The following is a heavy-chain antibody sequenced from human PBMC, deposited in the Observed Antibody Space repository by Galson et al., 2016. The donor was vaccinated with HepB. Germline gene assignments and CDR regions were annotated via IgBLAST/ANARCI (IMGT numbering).Heavy chain of an antibody. CDR1: GFTFSNNA. D-gene: IGHD2-21*02. CDR2: ISASGTTT. CDR3: ARDPSHCGGDCGHLDI. Sequence: SLRLSCAASGFTFSNNAMNWVRQAPGKGLEWISYISASGTTTYYADSVRGRLTIPRDNVKNTLFLQMNSLRDEDTAVYYCARDPSHCGGDCGHLDIWGQGALVTVSS. V-gene: IGHV3-48*02. J-gene: IGHJ4*02.